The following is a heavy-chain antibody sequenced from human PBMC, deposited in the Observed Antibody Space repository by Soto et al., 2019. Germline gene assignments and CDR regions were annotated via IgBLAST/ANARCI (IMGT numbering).Heavy chain of an antibody. CDR2: AGSGSSR. CDR1: GFNFGTYA. Sequence: EVQLLESGGGLVQPGGALRLACAASGFNFGTYAMGWVRQAPGRGLELVSSAGSGSSRYYADSVRGRFTVSRDTSKSTLYLEMSSLRAEDTALYYCVKFRGQAYSYYHMDVWGKGTTVTVSS. J-gene: IGHJ6*03. V-gene: IGHV3-23*01. CDR3: VKFRGQAYSYYHMDV.